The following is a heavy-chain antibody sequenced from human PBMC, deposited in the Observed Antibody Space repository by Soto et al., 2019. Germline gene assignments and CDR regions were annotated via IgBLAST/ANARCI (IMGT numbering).Heavy chain of an antibody. CDR1: GFSFSTSAVG. Sequence: QITLKESGPTLVKPTQTLTLTCTFSGFSFSTSAVGVGWIRQPPGKALEWLALIYWDDDKRYSPSLKSRLTITKDTSRKQVVVTMTNMDPVDTATYYCAHVYWAASGTRYYFDYWGQGTLVTVSS. D-gene: IGHD6-13*01. V-gene: IGHV2-5*02. CDR2: IYWDDDK. J-gene: IGHJ4*02. CDR3: AHVYWAASGTRYYFDY.